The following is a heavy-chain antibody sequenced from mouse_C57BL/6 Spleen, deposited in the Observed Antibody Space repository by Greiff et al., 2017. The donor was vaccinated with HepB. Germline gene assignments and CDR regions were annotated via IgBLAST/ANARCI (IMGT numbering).Heavy chain of an antibody. V-gene: IGHV5-9*01. D-gene: IGHD2-5*01. CDR2: ISGGGGNT. CDR1: GFTFSSYT. Sequence: EVKLMESGGGLVKPGGSLKLSCAASGFTFSSYTMSWVRQTPEKRLEWVATISGGGGNTYYPDSVKGRFTISRDNAKNTLYLQMSRLRSEDTALYYCARPLYSNYPAWFAYWGQGTLVTVSA. CDR3: ARPLYSNYPAWFAY. J-gene: IGHJ3*01.